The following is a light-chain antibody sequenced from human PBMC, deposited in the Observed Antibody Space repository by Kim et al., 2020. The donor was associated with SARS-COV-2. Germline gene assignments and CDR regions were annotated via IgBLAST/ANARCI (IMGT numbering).Light chain of an antibody. Sequence: LTQPASVSGSPGQSITISCTGTSSDIGGYSYVSWYQQHPGKAPKLMIYDVIKRPSGVSDRFSGSKSGNTASLTISGLQAEDEADYYCTSYTSSSTWLFGGGTQLTVL. CDR1: SSDIGGYSY. CDR2: DVI. CDR3: TSYTSSSTWL. J-gene: IGLJ3*02. V-gene: IGLV2-14*03.